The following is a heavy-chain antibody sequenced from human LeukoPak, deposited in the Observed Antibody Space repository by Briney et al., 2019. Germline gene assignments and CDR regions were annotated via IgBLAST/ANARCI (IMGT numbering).Heavy chain of an antibody. CDR3: ARGGYYGSGNDFRFDP. CDR1: GGSFSTYY. Sequence: SETLSLTCTVSGGSFSTYYWSWIRQPAGMGLEWIGRIYTSGSTNYNPSLKSRVTISVETSKNQFSLKLKSVTAADTAVYYCARGGYYGSGNDFRFDPWGQGTLVTVSS. J-gene: IGHJ5*02. D-gene: IGHD3-10*01. CDR2: IYTSGST. V-gene: IGHV4-4*07.